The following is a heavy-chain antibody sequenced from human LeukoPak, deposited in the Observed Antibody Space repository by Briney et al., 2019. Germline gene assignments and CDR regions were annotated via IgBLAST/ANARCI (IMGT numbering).Heavy chain of an antibody. CDR2: INPNSGAT. J-gene: IGHJ4*02. D-gene: IGHD4-17*01. CDR1: EYTFTSYY. V-gene: IGHV1-2*02. Sequence: ASVKVSCKTSEYTFTSYYMHWVRQAPGQGLEWMGWINPNSGATNYAQKFQGRVTMTRDTSISTAYMELSRLRSDDTAVYYCARDRRGAYGDYATSYWGQGTLVTVSS. CDR3: ARDRRGAYGDYATSY.